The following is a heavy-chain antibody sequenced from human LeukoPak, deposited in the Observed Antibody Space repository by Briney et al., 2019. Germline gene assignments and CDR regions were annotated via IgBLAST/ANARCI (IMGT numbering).Heavy chain of an antibody. CDR2: GNHSGTT. D-gene: IGHD5-12*01. CDR3: ARAYNGYDYP. V-gene: IGHV4-34*01. CDR1: GVSFTDYY. Sequence: PSETLSLTCAVYGVSFTDYYWSWLRQTPGKGLDWFGDGNHSGTTNYNPSLKSGVIISVDTSKNQFSLQVTSVTAADTALYYCARAYNGYDYPWGQGTLVTVSS. J-gene: IGHJ5*02.